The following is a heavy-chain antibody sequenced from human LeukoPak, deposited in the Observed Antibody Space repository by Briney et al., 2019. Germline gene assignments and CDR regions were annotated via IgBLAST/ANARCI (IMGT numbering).Heavy chain of an antibody. D-gene: IGHD4-11*01. CDR1: GGSISSYY. CDR2: THYSGST. Sequence: SETLSLTCTVSGGSISSYYWSWIRQPPGKGLEWIGYTHYSGSTNYNPSLKSRVTISGDTSENRFSLRLSSVTAADTAVYYCARQLYSNYNYFDYWGQGALVTVS. CDR3: ARQLYSNYNYFDY. J-gene: IGHJ4*02. V-gene: IGHV4-59*08.